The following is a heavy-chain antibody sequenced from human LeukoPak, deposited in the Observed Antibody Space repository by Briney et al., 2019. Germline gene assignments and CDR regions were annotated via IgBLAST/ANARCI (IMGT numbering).Heavy chain of an antibody. Sequence: PSETLSLTCTVSRGSISSYSWSWVRQPPGKGLEWIGYISDRGSTNYRPSLKSRVTISRDTSKSQVSLRMRSVTAADTAVYFCASLGGTYDYWGQGIQVVVSS. CDR1: RGSISSYS. CDR2: ISDRGST. V-gene: IGHV4-4*09. J-gene: IGHJ4*02. D-gene: IGHD1-26*01. CDR3: ASLGGTYDY.